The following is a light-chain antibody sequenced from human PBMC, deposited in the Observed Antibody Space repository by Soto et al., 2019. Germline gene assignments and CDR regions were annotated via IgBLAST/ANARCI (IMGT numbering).Light chain of an antibody. CDR2: AAS. Sequence: DIQMTQSPSSLSASVGDRVTITCRASQSISSYLNWYQQKPGKAPKLLIYAASSLQSGVPSRFSGNGSGTDFTLTISSLQPEDFATYYCQQSYSTPRTWTFGQGTKV. J-gene: IGKJ1*01. V-gene: IGKV1-39*01. CDR1: QSISSY. CDR3: QQSYSTPRTWT.